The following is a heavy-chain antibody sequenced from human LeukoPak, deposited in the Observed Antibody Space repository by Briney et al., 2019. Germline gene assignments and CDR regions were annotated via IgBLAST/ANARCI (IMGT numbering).Heavy chain of an antibody. D-gene: IGHD6-19*01. J-gene: IGHJ4*02. V-gene: IGHV4-59*01. CDR2: IYYSGST. Sequence: SETLSLTCTVSGGSISNYYWSWIRQPPGKGLEWIGYIYYSGSTNYNPSLKSRVTISVDTSKNQFSLKLSSVTAADTAVYYCAREDSSGFDYWGQGTLVTVSS. CDR3: AREDSSGFDY. CDR1: GGSISNYY.